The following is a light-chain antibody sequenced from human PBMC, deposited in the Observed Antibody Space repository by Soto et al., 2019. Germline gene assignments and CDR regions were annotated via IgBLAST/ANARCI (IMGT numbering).Light chain of an antibody. CDR1: QNIRSY. V-gene: IGKV1-39*01. CDR3: QQSYSSPWT. J-gene: IGKJ1*01. CDR2: AAS. Sequence: DIEMTQSPSSLSASVGDRVTITCRASQNIRSYLNWYQQKPGKAPRFLIYAASSLQSGVPSRFSGSGSGADFTLTISSLQAEDFGTYYCQQSYSSPWTFGQGTKVEFK.